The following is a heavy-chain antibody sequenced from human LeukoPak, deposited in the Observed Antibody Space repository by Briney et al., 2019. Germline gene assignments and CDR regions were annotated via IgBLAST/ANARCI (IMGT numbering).Heavy chain of an antibody. CDR3: ARESHDYGDQTAFDY. V-gene: IGHV3-21*01. D-gene: IGHD4-17*01. CDR2: ISSSSSYI. Sequence: GGSLRLSCAASGFTFSSYRMNWVCQAPGKGLEWVSSISSSSSYIYYADSVKGRFTISRDNAKNSLYLQMNSLRAEDTAVYYCARESHDYGDQTAFDYWGQGTLVTVSS. J-gene: IGHJ4*02. CDR1: GFTFSSYR.